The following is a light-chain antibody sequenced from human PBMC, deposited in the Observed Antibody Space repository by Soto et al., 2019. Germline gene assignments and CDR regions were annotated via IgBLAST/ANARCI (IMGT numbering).Light chain of an antibody. Sequence: EIVLTQSPATLSLSPGERATLSCRASQSIATYSLAWYQQKPGQAPRLLICGASSRATGIPDRFSGSGSGTDFTLTISRLEPEDFAVYYCHYGNSLPWPFGQGTKV. CDR3: HYGNSLPWP. CDR2: GAS. CDR1: QSIATYS. J-gene: IGKJ1*01. V-gene: IGKV3-20*01.